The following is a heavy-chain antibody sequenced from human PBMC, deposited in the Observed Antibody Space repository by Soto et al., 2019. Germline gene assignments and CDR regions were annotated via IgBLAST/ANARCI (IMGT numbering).Heavy chain of an antibody. CDR1: GGSVSSGRFY. CDR3: ARVGGYSYGQSDY. Sequence: SETLSLTCTVSGGSVSSGRFYWSWIRQPPGKGLEWIGSIYHSGSTYYNPSLKSRVTISVDTSKNQFSLKLSSVTAADTAVYYCARVGGYSYGQSDYWGQGTLVTVSS. V-gene: IGHV4-39*07. J-gene: IGHJ4*02. CDR2: IYHSGST. D-gene: IGHD5-18*01.